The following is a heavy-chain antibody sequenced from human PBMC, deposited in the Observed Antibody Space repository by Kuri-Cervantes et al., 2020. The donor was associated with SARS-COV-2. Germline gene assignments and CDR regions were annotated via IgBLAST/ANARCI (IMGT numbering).Heavy chain of an antibody. Sequence: GESLKISCAASGFTFSSYGMHWVRQAPGMGLEWVAVIWYDGSNKYYADSVKGRFTISRDNSKNTLYLQMNSLRAEDTAVYYCAREEDGYYYYYAMDVWGQGTTVTVSS. J-gene: IGHJ6*02. V-gene: IGHV3-33*01. CDR1: GFTFSSYG. CDR3: AREEDGYYYYYAMDV. CDR2: IWYDGSNK. D-gene: IGHD5-24*01.